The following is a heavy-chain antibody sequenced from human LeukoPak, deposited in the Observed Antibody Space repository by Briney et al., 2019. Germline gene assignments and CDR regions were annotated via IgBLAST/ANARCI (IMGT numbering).Heavy chain of an antibody. CDR2: ISSSGSTI. J-gene: IGHJ4*02. V-gene: IGHV3-48*03. D-gene: IGHD1-14*01. Sequence: GGSLRLSCAASGFTFSSYEMNWVRQAPGKGLEWVSYISSSGSTIYYADSVKGRFTISRDNAKNSLYLQMNSLRAEDTAVCYCARVPFGRFSFDYWGQGTLVTVSS. CDR1: GFTFSSYE. CDR3: ARVPFGRFSFDY.